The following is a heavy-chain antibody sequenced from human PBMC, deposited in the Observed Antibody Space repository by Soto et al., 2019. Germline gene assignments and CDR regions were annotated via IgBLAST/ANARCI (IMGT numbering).Heavy chain of an antibody. CDR2: ISAYNGNT. CDR1: GYTPTNYD. V-gene: IGHV1-18*01. CDR3: ARALYRSGTYYAFDN. J-gene: IGHJ4*02. D-gene: IGHD1-26*01. Sequence: QVPLVQSGAEVKKPGASVTVSCKTSGYTPTNYDIGWVRQAPGQGLEWMGWISAYNGNTNSAQKLQGRLTMTTDTSKRSAYMELWSLRSDDTAVYYCARALYRSGTYYAFDNWGQGTLVTVSS.